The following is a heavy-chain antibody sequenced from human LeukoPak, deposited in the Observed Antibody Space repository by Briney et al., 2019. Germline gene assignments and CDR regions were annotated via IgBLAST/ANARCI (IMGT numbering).Heavy chain of an antibody. J-gene: IGHJ4*02. Sequence: GGSLRLSCAASGFTFSDYYMSWIRQAPGKGLEWVSYISSSGSTIYYADSVKGRFTISRDNAKNSLYLQMNSLRAEDTAVYYCARAGAKYYDISTGYYFDSGKINFDYWGQGTLVTVSS. CDR2: ISSSGSTI. CDR3: ARAGAKYYDISTGYYFDSGKINFDY. CDR1: GFTFSDYY. V-gene: IGHV3-11*04. D-gene: IGHD3-9*01.